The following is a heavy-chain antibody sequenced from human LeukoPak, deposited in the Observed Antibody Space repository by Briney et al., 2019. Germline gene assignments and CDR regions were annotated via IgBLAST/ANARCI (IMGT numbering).Heavy chain of an antibody. CDR3: ARGDRSTVDLDY. D-gene: IGHD2-2*01. V-gene: IGHV3-30*02. CDR2: IRYDGSNK. J-gene: IGHJ4*02. CDR1: GFTFSSYG. Sequence: GGSLRLSCAASGFTFSSYGMHWVRQAPGKGLEWVAFIRYDGSNKYYADSVKGRFTISRDNSKNTLYLQMNSLRAEDTAVYYCARGDRSTVDLDYWGQGTLVTVSS.